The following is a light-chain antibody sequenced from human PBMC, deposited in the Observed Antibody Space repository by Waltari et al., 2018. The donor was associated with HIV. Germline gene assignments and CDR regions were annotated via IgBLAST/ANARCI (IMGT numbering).Light chain of an antibody. CDR3: AAWDDSLNGYV. J-gene: IGLJ1*01. CDR2: ENN. CDR1: SPHIGSNT. Sequence: SVLTQPPSASGAPGQRVTISCSGRSPHIGSNTVNWYQQLPGTAPKPPIYENNPRPAGVPDRSSGSTSGTSASLGSSGLQSEDEADYYCAAWDDSLNGYVFGTGTKVTVL. V-gene: IGLV1-44*01.